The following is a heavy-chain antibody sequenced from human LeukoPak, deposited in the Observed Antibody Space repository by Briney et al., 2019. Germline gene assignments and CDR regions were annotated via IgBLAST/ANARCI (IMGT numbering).Heavy chain of an antibody. J-gene: IGHJ4*02. V-gene: IGHV1-18*01. CDR1: GYTFTSYG. Sequence: GASVKVSCKASGYTFTSYGISWVRQAPGQGLEWMGWISAYSGNTNYAQNLQGRVTMTTDTSTSTAYMELRSLRSDDTAVYYCARLLYGDTSGGFDFWGQGTLVTVSS. D-gene: IGHD2-21*02. CDR2: ISAYSGNT. CDR3: ARLLYGDTSGGFDF.